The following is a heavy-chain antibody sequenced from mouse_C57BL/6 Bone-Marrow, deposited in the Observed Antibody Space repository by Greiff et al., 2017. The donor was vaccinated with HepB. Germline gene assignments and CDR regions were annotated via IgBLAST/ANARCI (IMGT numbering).Heavy chain of an antibody. Sequence: EVKLLESGGGLVQPGGSLKLSCAASGIDFSRYWMSWVRRAPGKGLEWIGEINPDSSTINYAPSLKDKFIISRDNAKNTLYLQMSKVRSEDTALYYCARQGDYGSPYWYFDVWGTGTTVTVSS. CDR2: INPDSSTI. CDR1: GIDFSRYW. CDR3: ARQGDYGSPYWYFDV. V-gene: IGHV4-1*01. D-gene: IGHD1-1*01. J-gene: IGHJ1*03.